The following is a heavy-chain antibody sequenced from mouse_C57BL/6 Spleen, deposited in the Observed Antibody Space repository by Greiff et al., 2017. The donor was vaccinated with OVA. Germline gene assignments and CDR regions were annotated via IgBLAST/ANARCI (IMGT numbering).Heavy chain of an antibody. J-gene: IGHJ2*01. V-gene: IGHV1-50*01. CDR1: GYTFTSYW. D-gene: IGHD2-1*01. Sequence: QVQLQQSGAELVKPGASVKLSCKASGYTFTSYWMQWVKQRPGQGLEWIGEIDPSDSYPNYNQKFKGKATLTVDTSSSTAYMQLSSLTSEDSAVYYCASYYGNYVGDYWGQGTTLTVSS. CDR2: IDPSDSYP. CDR3: ASYYGNYVGDY.